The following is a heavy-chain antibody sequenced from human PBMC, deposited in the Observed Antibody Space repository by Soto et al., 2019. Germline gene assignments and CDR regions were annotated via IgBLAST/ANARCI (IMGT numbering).Heavy chain of an antibody. V-gene: IGHV5-10-1*01. J-gene: IGHJ6*02. D-gene: IGHD3-10*01. CDR1: GYSFTSYW. Sequence: GESLKISCKGSGYSFTSYWISWVRQMPGKGLEWMGRIDPSDSYTNYSPSFQGHVTISADKSISTAYLQWSSLKASDTAMYYCARDYYGSGSYYYYYGMDVWGQGTTVTVSS. CDR2: IDPSDSYT. CDR3: ARDYYGSGSYYYYYGMDV.